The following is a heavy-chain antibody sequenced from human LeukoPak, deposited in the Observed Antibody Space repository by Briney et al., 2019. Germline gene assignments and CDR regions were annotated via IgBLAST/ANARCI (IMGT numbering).Heavy chain of an antibody. CDR3: ARGSRWITYLFDY. CDR2: ISSSSSTI. CDR1: GFTFSDYY. V-gene: IGHV3-11*04. Sequence: GGSLRLSCAASGFTFSDYYMSWIRQAPGKGLEWVSYISSSSSTIYYADSMKGRFTISRDNAKNSLYLQMNSLRAEDTAVYYCARGSRWITYLFDYWGQGTLVTVSS. J-gene: IGHJ4*02. D-gene: IGHD3-16*01.